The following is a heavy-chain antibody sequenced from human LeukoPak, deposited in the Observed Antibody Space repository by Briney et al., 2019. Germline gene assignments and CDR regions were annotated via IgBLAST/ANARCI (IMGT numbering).Heavy chain of an antibody. J-gene: IGHJ4*02. CDR1: GYSFTSYW. Sequence: NHGESLKIFCKGSGYSFTSYWIGWVPQVPGKGLELMGIIYPGDSDTRYSPSFQGQVTISADKSISTAYLQWSSLKASDTAMYYCARPYGSRSYYFDYWGQGTLVTVSS. CDR3: ARPYGSRSYYFDY. D-gene: IGHD3-10*01. V-gene: IGHV5-51*01. CDR2: IYPGDSDT.